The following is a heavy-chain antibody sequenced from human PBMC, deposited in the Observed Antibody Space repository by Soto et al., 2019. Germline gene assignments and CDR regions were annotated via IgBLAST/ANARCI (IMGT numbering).Heavy chain of an antibody. J-gene: IGHJ5*02. CDR3: ARVEAAMSGHWFDP. V-gene: IGHV1-18*01. Sequence: ASVKVSCKASGYTYTSYGISWVRQAPGQGLEWMGWISAYNGNTNYVQGVQGRVTMTSDTSSNTAYMELRSLRSDDTAVYYCARVEAAMSGHWFDPWGQGTLVTVSS. CDR1: GYTYTSYG. D-gene: IGHD5-18*01. CDR2: ISAYNGNT.